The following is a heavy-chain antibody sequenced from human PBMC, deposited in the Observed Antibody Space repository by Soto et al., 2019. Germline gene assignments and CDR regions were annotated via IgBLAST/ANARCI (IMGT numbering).Heavy chain of an antibody. Sequence: GGSLRLSCAASGFTFSSYAMHWVRQAPGKGLEWVAVISYDGSNKYYADSVKGRFTISRDNSKNTLFVQMNSLRAEDTAVYYCAREAEAFDYWGQGTLVTVSS. J-gene: IGHJ4*02. CDR1: GFTFSSYA. CDR3: AREAEAFDY. V-gene: IGHV3-30-3*01. D-gene: IGHD6-13*01. CDR2: ISYDGSNK.